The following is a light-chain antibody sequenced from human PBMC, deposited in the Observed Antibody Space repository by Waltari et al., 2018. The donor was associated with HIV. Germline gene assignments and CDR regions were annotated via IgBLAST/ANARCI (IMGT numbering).Light chain of an antibody. Sequence: QSVLTPQPSASGSPGQRVTISSSGSSSNIGNNIVTWCQHLPGAAPKLLLYTKRQRPSGVPDRVSGSKSGTSASLAISGLQSEDEADYYCAPWDDSLNDLVFGGGTNLTVL. V-gene: IGLV1-44*01. J-gene: IGLJ2*01. CDR3: APWDDSLNDLV. CDR1: SSNIGNNI. CDR2: TKR.